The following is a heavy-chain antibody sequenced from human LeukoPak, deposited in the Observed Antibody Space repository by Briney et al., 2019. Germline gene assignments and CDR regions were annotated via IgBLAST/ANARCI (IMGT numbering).Heavy chain of an antibody. V-gene: IGHV5-51*01. Sequence: GESLKISCKGSGYSFTSYWIGWVRQMPGKGLERMGIIYPGDSDTRYSPSFQGQVTISADKSISTAYLQWSSLKASDTAMYYCARGGDSSGYNTPFDYWGQGTLVTVSS. CDR3: ARGGDSSGYNTPFDY. CDR1: GYSFTSYW. CDR2: IYPGDSDT. D-gene: IGHD3-22*01. J-gene: IGHJ4*02.